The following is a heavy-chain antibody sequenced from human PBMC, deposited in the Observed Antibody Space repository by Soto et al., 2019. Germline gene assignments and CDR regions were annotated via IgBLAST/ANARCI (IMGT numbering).Heavy chain of an antibody. V-gene: IGHV3-15*07. D-gene: IGHD5-12*01. Sequence: GGSLRLSCAASGFTFSNAWMNWVRQAPGKGLEWVGRIKRKTGGGTTENAERVKGRFTISRDDSKSRLYLQMNSLKTEDTAVYYCTTVLARGYSGYGPIDDYWGQGTLVTVSS. CDR2: IKRKTGGGTT. CDR3: TTVLARGYSGYGPIDDY. CDR1: GFTFSNAW. J-gene: IGHJ4*02.